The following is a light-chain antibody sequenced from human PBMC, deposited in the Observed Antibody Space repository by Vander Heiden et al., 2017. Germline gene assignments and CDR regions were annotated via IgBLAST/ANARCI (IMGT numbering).Light chain of an antibody. J-gene: IGLJ2*01. CDR1: NIGSKS. Sequence: SYVLTQPPSVSVAPGQTARITCGGNNIGSKSVHWYQQKPGQAPVLVVYDDRDRPSGIPERFSGSNSGNTATLTISRVEAGDEADYYCQVWDSSSDHPEVFGGGTKLTVL. CDR2: DDR. V-gene: IGLV3-21*02. CDR3: QVWDSSSDHPEV.